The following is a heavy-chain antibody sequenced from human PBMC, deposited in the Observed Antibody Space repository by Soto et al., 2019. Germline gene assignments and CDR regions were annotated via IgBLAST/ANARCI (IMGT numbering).Heavy chain of an antibody. CDR1: GGSFSGYY. D-gene: IGHD3-10*01. CDR2: IYYSGST. V-gene: IGHV4-34*01. J-gene: IGHJ6*03. CDR3: ARSRQGVLLWFGADYYYYMDV. Sequence: SETLSLTCAVYGGSFSGYYWSWIRQPPGKGLEWIGYIYYSGSTNYNPSLKSRVTISVDTSKNQFSLKLSSVTAADTAVYYCARSRQGVLLWFGADYYYYMDVWGKGTTVTVSS.